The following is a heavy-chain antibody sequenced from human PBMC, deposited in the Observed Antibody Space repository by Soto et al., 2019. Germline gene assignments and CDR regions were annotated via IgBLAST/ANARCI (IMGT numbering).Heavy chain of an antibody. CDR3: ARDIMGTNYYYYGMDV. CDR1: GGSISSYY. V-gene: IGHV4-59*01. Sequence: SETLSLTCPVSGGSISSYYWSWIRQPPGKGLEWIGYIYYSGSTNYNPSLKSRVTISVDTSKNQFSLKLSSVTAADTAVYYCARDIMGTNYYYYGMDVWGQGTTVTVSS. CDR2: IYYSGST. J-gene: IGHJ6*02. D-gene: IGHD2-8*01.